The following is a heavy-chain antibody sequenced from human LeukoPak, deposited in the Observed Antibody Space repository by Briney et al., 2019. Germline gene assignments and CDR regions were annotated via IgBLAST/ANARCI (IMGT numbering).Heavy chain of an antibody. CDR1: GFTFSSYW. CDR2: IKQDGSEK. CDR3: ARVAQPYSDGRNWFDP. V-gene: IGHV3-7*01. D-gene: IGHD2-21*01. J-gene: IGHJ5*02. Sequence: GGSLRLSCAASGFTFSSYWMSWVRQAPGKGLEWVANIKQDGSEKYCVDSVKGRFTISRDNAKNSLYLQMNSLRAEDTAVYYCARVAQPYSDGRNWFDPWGQGTLVTVSS.